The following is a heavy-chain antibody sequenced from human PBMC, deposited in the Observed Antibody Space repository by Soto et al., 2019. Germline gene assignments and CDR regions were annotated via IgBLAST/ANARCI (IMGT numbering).Heavy chain of an antibody. CDR3: ARWEYYDSSGYYYEFYAFDI. CDR2: ISYDGSNK. Sequence: QVQLVESGGGVVQPGRSLRLSCAASGFTFSSYAMHWVRQAPGKGLEWVAVISYDGSNKYYAGSVKGRFTISRDNSKNTLYMQMNSLRAEDTAVYDCARWEYYDSSGYYYEFYAFDIWGQGTMVTVSS. V-gene: IGHV3-30-3*01. D-gene: IGHD3-22*01. J-gene: IGHJ3*02. CDR1: GFTFSSYA.